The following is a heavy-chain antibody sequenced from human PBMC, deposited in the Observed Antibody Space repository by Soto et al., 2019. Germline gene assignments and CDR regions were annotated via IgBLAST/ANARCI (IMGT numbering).Heavy chain of an antibody. V-gene: IGHV1-69*08. CDR3: AREVTGDLDDS. CDR1: GDSFSSHT. CDR2: VIPIPGLT. Sequence: QVQLVQSEAEMKRPGSSVKVSCRASGDSFSSHTFSWVRQAPGQGLEWMGRVIPIPGLTNYALRFQGRVTITADISSSTTYMELASLTPDDTAVYYCAREVTGDLDDSWGQGTLVAVSS. J-gene: IGHJ4*02. D-gene: IGHD4-17*01.